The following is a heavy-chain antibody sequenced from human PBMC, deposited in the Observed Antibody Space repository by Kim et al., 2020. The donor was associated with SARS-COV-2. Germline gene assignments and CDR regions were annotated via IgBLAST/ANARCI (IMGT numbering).Heavy chain of an antibody. D-gene: IGHD4-17*01. CDR2: IYSGGST. V-gene: IGHV3-53*01. J-gene: IGHJ6*02. Sequence: GGSLRLSCAASGFTVSSNYMSWVRQAPGKGLEWVSVIYSGGSTYYADSVKGRFTISRDNSKNTLYLQMNSLRAEDTAVYYCARDSGYGENYYYYYGMDVWGQGTTVTVSS. CDR3: ARDSGYGENYYYYYGMDV. CDR1: GFTVSSNY.